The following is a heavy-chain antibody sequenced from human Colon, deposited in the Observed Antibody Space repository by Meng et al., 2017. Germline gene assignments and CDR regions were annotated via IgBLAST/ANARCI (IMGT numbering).Heavy chain of an antibody. D-gene: IGHD2-15*01. CDR3: ARPRWELQLGETFDY. Sequence: HGRMSELGGGVVQPGTSLRISWAASGLTLNNLAMHWVRQATGKGLEWVAFIWNDGSKQFYADSVKGRFTISRDNSKNTLFLQMNSLTAEDTAVYYCARPRWELQLGETFDYWGQGTLVTVSS. J-gene: IGHJ4*02. CDR1: GLTLNNLA. V-gene: IGHV3-33*01. CDR2: IWNDGSKQ.